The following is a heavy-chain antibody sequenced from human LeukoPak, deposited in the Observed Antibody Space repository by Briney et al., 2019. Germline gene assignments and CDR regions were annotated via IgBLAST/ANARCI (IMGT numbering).Heavy chain of an antibody. D-gene: IGHD6-13*01. J-gene: IGHJ6*03. CDR3: TTLGYSSSWYDFKNYYYYYMDV. V-gene: IGHV3-23*01. Sequence: GGSLRLSCAASGFTFSSFAMSWVRQAPGQGLEWVSAISDNSGNTYYADSVKGRFTISRDNSKNTLYLQMNSLKTEDTAVYYCTTLGYSSSWYDFKNYYYYYMDVWGKGTTVTVSS. CDR1: GFTFSSFA. CDR2: ISDNSGNT.